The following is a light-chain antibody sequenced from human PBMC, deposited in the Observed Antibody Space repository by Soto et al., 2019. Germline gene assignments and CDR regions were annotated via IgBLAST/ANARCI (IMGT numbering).Light chain of an antibody. V-gene: IGLV4-69*01. CDR3: QTWGSGTIV. Sequence: QSVLTQSPSASASLGAAVKLTCTMSSGHSIYAIAWHQQQPEKGPRYLMKLNSDGSHSKGDGIPDLFSGSSSGAERYLTISSLQSDDEADYYCQTWGSGTIVFGGGTKLTVL. J-gene: IGLJ2*01. CDR1: SGHSIYA. CDR2: LNSDGSH.